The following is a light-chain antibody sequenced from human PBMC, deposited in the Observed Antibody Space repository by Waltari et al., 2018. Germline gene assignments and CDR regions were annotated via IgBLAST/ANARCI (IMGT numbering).Light chain of an antibody. CDR2: KAS. CDR1: QSIISW. CDR3: QQYNSYWT. V-gene: IGKV1-5*03. J-gene: IGKJ1*01. Sequence: TCRASQSIISWLSWYQQKPGKAPKLLIYKASSLEIGVPSRFSGSGSGTEFTLTISSLQPDDFATYYCQQYNSYWTFGKGTKVEIK.